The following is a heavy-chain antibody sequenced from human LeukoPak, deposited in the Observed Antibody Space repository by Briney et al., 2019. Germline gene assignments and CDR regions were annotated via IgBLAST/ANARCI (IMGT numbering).Heavy chain of an antibody. CDR3: GRGFSIVPAGIPDY. D-gene: IGHD2-2*02. V-gene: IGHV3-9*01. CDR1: GFTFDDYA. J-gene: IGHJ4*02. Sequence: GGSLTLSCAASGFTFDDYAMHWVRQAPGRGVECVSGISWNSGSIGYADSVKGRFTISRDNAKNSLYLQMNSLRAEDTAVYYCGRGFSIVPAGIPDYWGLGTLVTVSS. CDR2: ISWNSGSI.